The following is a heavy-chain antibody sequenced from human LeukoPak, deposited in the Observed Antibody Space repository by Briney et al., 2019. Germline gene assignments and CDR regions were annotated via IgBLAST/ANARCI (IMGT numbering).Heavy chain of an antibody. V-gene: IGHV3-48*03. CDR2: ISSSGSGSTI. CDR1: GFTFSSFE. Sequence: PGGSLRLSCAASGFTFSSFEMNWVRQAPGKGLEWISYISSSGSGSTIYYADSVKGRFTISRDNAKNSLYLHMDSLRVEDTAVYYCARVPRYSSPLDYWGQGTLVTVSS. D-gene: IGHD6-13*01. CDR3: ARVPRYSSPLDY. J-gene: IGHJ4*02.